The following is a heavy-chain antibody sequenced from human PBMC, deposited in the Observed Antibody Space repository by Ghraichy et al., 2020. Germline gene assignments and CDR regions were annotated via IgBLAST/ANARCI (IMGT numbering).Heavy chain of an antibody. CDR2: IYYSGST. J-gene: IGHJ5*02. Sequence: SQTLSLTCTVSGGSISSYYWSWIRQPPGKGLEWIGYIYYSGSTNYNPSLKSRVTISVDTSKNQFSLKLSSVTAADTAVYYCASTPGRRGGWFDPWGQGTLVTVSS. V-gene: IGHV4-59*01. D-gene: IGHD3-10*01. CDR3: ASTPGRRGGWFDP. CDR1: GGSISSYY.